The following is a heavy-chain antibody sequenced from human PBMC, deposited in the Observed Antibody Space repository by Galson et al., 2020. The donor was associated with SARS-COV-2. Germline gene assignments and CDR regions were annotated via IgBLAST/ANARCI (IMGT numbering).Heavy chain of an antibody. V-gene: IGHV4-38-2*01. CDR1: GHSISSDFY. Sequence: SQTLSLTCAVSGHSISSDFYWGWIRQPPGKGLEWIGNIYQGGTTYYNPSLKSRVTISIDKSKNQFSLKMTSVTAADTAVYYCARPSSSGYYSIWYFDLWGRGTLVTVSS. J-gene: IGHJ2*01. D-gene: IGHD3-22*01. CDR2: IYQGGTT. CDR3: ARPSSSGYYSIWYFDL.